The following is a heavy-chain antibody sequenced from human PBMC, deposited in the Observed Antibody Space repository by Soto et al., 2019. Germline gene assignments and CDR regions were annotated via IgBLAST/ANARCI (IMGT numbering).Heavy chain of an antibody. CDR3: ARESGGATATLDYYYFYMDG. Sequence: QVQLVQSGAEVKKPGASVTVSCKASGYTFSDYYLHWVRQAPGQGPEWMGRINPNSGDTKFAQKFQGRVTMTRDTSVRTAFMELNWLKPDDTAVYYCARESGGATATLDYYYFYMDGWGQGTTVTVSS. CDR1: GYTFSDYY. CDR2: INPNSGDT. D-gene: IGHD5-12*01. J-gene: IGHJ6*03. V-gene: IGHV1-2*06.